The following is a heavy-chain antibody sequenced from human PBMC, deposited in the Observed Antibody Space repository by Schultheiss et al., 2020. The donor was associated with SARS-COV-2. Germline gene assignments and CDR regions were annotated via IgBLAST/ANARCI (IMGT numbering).Heavy chain of an antibody. CDR2: IYPGDFDT. V-gene: IGHV5-51*01. J-gene: IGHJ4*02. CDR3: ARHPLYSSSWYVMDY. D-gene: IGHD6-13*01. CDR1: GYSFNSYW. Sequence: GGSLRLSCKGSGYSFNSYWIGWVRQMPGKGLEWMGIIYPGDFDTRYSPSFQGQVTISADKSISTAYLQWSSLKASDTAMYYCARHPLYSSSWYVMDYGGQGTLVTVSS.